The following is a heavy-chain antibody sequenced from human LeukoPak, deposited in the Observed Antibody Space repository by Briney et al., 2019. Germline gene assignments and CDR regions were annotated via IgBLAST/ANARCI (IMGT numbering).Heavy chain of an antibody. CDR3: ANENY. Sequence: PGGSLRLSCAASGFTFSSYGMHWVRQAPGKRLEWGAVISYDGSNKYYADSVKGRFTISRDNSKNTLYLQMNSLRAEDTAVYYCANENYWGQGTLVTVSS. V-gene: IGHV3-30*18. CDR1: GFTFSSYG. J-gene: IGHJ4*02. CDR2: ISYDGSNK.